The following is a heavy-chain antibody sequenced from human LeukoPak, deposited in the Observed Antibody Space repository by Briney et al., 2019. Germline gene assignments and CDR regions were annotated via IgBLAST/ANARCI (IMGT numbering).Heavy chain of an antibody. J-gene: IGHJ5*02. D-gene: IGHD2-2*01. CDR1: GYTFTGYY. CDR2: INPNSGGT. V-gene: IGHV1-2*02. CDR3: AREPVVLVPAAIFNWFDP. Sequence: ASVKVSCKASGYTFTGYYIHWVRQAPGQGLEWMEWINPNSGGTNYAQKFQGRVTMTRDTSISTAYMELTRLRSDDTAVYYCAREPVVLVPAAIFNWFDPWGQGTQVTVSS.